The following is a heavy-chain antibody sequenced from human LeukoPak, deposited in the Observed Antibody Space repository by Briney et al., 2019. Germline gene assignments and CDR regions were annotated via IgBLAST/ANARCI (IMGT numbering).Heavy chain of an antibody. Sequence: SETLSLTCAVYGGSFSGYYWSWIRQPPGKGLEWIGEINHSGSTNYNPSLKSRVTISVDTSKNQFSLKLSSVTAADTAVYYCARRRVWYDILTGYYTHFDYWGQGTLVTVSS. J-gene: IGHJ4*02. CDR2: INHSGST. CDR1: GGSFSGYY. V-gene: IGHV4-34*01. CDR3: ARRRVWYDILTGYYTHFDY. D-gene: IGHD3-9*01.